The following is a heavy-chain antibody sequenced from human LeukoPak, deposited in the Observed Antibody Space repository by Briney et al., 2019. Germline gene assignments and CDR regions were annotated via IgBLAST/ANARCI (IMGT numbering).Heavy chain of an antibody. Sequence: SETLSLTCGVSGDSITNYFWNWIRQPARGGLEWIGRIDGNGGTNYNPSLWGRVTMSVDTSKNQFSLRVTSVTAADTAVYYCARDQRGSGSYSAFVNWFDPWGRGTLVTVSS. V-gene: IGHV4-4*07. CDR1: GDSITNYF. CDR2: IDGNGGT. D-gene: IGHD3-10*01. CDR3: ARDQRGSGSYSAFVNWFDP. J-gene: IGHJ5*02.